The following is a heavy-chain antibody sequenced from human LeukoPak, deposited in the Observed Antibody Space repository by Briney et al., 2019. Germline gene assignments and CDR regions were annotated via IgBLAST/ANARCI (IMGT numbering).Heavy chain of an antibody. J-gene: IGHJ6*03. CDR3: AREKSIAARMDYYYYMDV. Sequence: SETLSLTCTVSGGSISSYYWSWIRQPAGKGLEWIGRIYTSGSTNYNPSLKSRVTMSVDTSKNQFSLELSSVTAADTAVYYCAREKSIAARMDYYYYMDVWGKGTTVTVSS. CDR2: IYTSGST. D-gene: IGHD6-6*01. V-gene: IGHV4-4*07. CDR1: GGSISSYY.